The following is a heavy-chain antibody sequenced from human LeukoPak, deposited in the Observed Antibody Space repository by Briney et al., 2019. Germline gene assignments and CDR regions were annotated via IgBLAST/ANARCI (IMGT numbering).Heavy chain of an antibody. D-gene: IGHD6-6*01. Sequence: SETLSLTCTVSGGSICGYYWSWIRQPPGQGLEWIGYIYYSGSTNYNPSLKSRLTISIDTSDNQFSLKLSSVPAADTAVYYCAREYSSSSGRRAFDIWGQGTMVTVSS. CDR2: IYYSGST. CDR1: GGSICGYY. V-gene: IGHV4-59*08. CDR3: AREYSSSSGRRAFDI. J-gene: IGHJ3*02.